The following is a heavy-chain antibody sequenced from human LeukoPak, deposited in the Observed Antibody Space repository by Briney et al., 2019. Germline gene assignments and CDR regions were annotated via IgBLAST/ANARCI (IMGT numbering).Heavy chain of an antibody. Sequence: SETLSLTCTVSGGSISSYYWSWIRQPPGKGLEWLGYIYYSGSTNYNPSLKSRVTISVDTSKNQFSLKLSSVTAADTAVYYCARGADDTTGYYPFDYWGQGTLVTVSS. CDR2: IYYSGST. V-gene: IGHV4-59*01. D-gene: IGHD3-22*01. CDR3: ARGADDTTGYYPFDY. J-gene: IGHJ4*02. CDR1: GGSISSYY.